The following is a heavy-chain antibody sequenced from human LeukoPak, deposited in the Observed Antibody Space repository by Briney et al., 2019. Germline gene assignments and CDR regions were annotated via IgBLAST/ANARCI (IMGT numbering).Heavy chain of an antibody. J-gene: IGHJ3*02. V-gene: IGHV4-4*07. CDR1: GYSITSTYY. CDR3: ARLPTVVTRVAFDI. D-gene: IGHD4-23*01. Sequence: SETLSLTCTVSGYSITSTYYWSWIRQPAGKGLEWIGRIYTSGSTNYNPSLKSRVTMSIDTSKSQFSLKLSSVTAADTAVYYCARLPTVVTRVAFDIWGQGTMVTVSS. CDR2: IYTSGST.